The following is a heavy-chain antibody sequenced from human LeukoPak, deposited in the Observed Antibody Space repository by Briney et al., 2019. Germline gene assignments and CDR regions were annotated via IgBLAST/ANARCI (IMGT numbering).Heavy chain of an antibody. V-gene: IGHV4-39*07. J-gene: IGHJ4*02. D-gene: IGHD1-26*01. CDR1: GGSISSSSYY. Sequence: PSETLSLTCTVSGGSISSSSYYWGWIRQPPGKGLEWIGSIYYSGSTYYNPSLKSRVTISVDTSKNQFSLKLSSVTAADTAVYYCARNWRIVGAFDYWGQGTLVTVSS. CDR2: IYYSGST. CDR3: ARNWRIVGAFDY.